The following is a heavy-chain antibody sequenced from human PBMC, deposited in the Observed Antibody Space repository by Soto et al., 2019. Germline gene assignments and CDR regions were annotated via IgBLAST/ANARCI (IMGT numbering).Heavy chain of an antibody. J-gene: IGHJ4*02. CDR1: GFTFSSYA. Sequence: GGSLRLSCAASGFTFSSYAMHWVRQAPGKGLEWVAVISYDGSNKYYADSVKGRFTISRDNSKNTLYLQMNSLRAEDTAVYYCARVGDYYGSGSYFDYWGQGTLVTVSS. D-gene: IGHD3-10*01. V-gene: IGHV3-30-3*01. CDR3: ARVGDYYGSGSYFDY. CDR2: ISYDGSNK.